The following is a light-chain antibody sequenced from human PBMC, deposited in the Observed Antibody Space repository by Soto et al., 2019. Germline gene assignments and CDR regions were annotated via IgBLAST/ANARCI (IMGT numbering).Light chain of an antibody. V-gene: IGKV3-20*01. Sequence: ELVLTPSPGTLSLSPGERATLSCRASQSVSSSYLAWYQQKPGQAPRLLIYGASSRATGIPDRFSGSGSGTNFTLAISSLQSEDFAVYYCQQYAYWPETFGQGTKVDIK. CDR3: QQYAYWPET. CDR2: GAS. J-gene: IGKJ1*01. CDR1: QSVSSSY.